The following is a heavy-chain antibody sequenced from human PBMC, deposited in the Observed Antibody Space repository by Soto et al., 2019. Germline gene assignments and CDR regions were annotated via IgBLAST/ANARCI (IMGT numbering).Heavy chain of an antibody. Sequence: GSLRLSCTASGYALRDYSMNWVRQAPGKGLEWVSYTGTRRKYTFYADSVRGRFTISRDDARNSVYLQLNSLRDEDTDVYYCVRDRDWAFDIWGQGTMVTVSS. V-gene: IGHV3-48*02. CDR1: GYALRDYS. CDR2: TGTRRKYT. CDR3: VRDRDWAFDI. J-gene: IGHJ3*02. D-gene: IGHD3-9*01.